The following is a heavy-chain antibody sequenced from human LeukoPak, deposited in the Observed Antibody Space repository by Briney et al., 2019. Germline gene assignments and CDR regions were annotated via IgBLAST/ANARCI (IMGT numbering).Heavy chain of an antibody. J-gene: IGHJ4*02. CDR2: IYHSGST. Sequence: SEILSLTCAVSGYSISSGYYWGWIRQPPGKGLEWIGSIYHSGSTYYNPSLKSRVTISVDTSKNQFSLKLSSVTAADTAVYYCARQIWATVTGYIDYWGQGTLVTVSS. D-gene: IGHD4-17*01. CDR1: GYSISSGYY. CDR3: ARQIWATVTGYIDY. V-gene: IGHV4-38-2*01.